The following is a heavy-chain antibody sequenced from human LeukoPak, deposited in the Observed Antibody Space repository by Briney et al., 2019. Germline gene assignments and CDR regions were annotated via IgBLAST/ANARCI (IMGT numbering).Heavy chain of an antibody. CDR2: FDPEDGET. Sequence: GASVKVSCKVSGYTLTELSMHWVRQAPGKGLEWMGGFDPEDGETVYAQKFQGRVTMTEDTSTDTAYMELSSLRSEDTAVYYCATDQEYSHAAFDIWGQGTMITVSS. D-gene: IGHD2-15*01. CDR1: GYTLTELS. V-gene: IGHV1-24*01. J-gene: IGHJ3*02. CDR3: ATDQEYSHAAFDI.